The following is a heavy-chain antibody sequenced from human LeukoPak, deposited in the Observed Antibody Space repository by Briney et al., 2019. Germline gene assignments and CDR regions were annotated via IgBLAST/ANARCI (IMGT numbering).Heavy chain of an antibody. CDR1: GFTLSSYG. CDR3: ARAPVTSCRVAFCYPFDL. CDR2: VRYDGSNK. D-gene: IGHD2-15*01. J-gene: IGHJ4*02. Sequence: GGSLRLSCAASGFTLSSYGIHWVRQAPGKGLEWVAFVRYDGSNKYYADSVKGRFTIYRDNFRNTLYLQMNRLRVEDAALYYCARAPVTSCRVAFCYPFDLWGQGVLVTVSS. V-gene: IGHV3-30*02.